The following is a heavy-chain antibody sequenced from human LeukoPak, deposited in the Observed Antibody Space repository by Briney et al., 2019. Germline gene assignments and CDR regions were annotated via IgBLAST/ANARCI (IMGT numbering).Heavy chain of an antibody. Sequence: GGSLRLSCAASGFTFSSYAMSWVRQAPGKGLEWVSAISGSGGSTYYADSVEGRFTISRDNSKNTLYLQMNSLRAEDTAVYYCAKFVPQDIVVVVAATDPYGMDVWGQGTTVTVSS. CDR1: GFTFSSYA. D-gene: IGHD2-15*01. CDR2: ISGSGGST. V-gene: IGHV3-23*01. CDR3: AKFVPQDIVVVVAATDPYGMDV. J-gene: IGHJ6*02.